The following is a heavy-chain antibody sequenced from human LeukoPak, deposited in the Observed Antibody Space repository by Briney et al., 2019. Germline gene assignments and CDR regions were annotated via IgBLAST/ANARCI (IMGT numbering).Heavy chain of an antibody. V-gene: IGHV1-69*02. CDR2: IIPILGIA. D-gene: IGHD2-2*01. Sequence: GASVKVSCKASGGTFSSYTISWVRQAPGQGLEWMGRIIPILGIANYAQKFQGRVTITADKSTSTAYMELSSLRSEDTAVYYCARVGGQYQLLPDYWGQGTLVTVSS. CDR3: ARVGGQYQLLPDY. J-gene: IGHJ4*02. CDR1: GGTFSSYT.